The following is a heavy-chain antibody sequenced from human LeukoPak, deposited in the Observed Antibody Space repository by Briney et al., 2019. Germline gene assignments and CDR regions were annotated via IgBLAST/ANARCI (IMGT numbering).Heavy chain of an antibody. V-gene: IGHV3-48*04. D-gene: IGHD5-24*01. CDR3: ATYGRDGYKGFY. J-gene: IGHJ4*02. Sequence: PGGSLRPSCAASGFTFYKYSMSWVRQAPGKGLEWITYIDGSSATIYYADSVKGRFTTSRDNARNSVYLHMNSPRAEDTAVYYCATYGRDGYKGFYWGQGALVTVSS. CDR1: GFTFYKYS. CDR2: IDGSSATI.